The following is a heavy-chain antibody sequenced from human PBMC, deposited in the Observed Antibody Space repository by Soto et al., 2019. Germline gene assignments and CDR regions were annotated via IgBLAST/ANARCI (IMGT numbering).Heavy chain of an antibody. CDR3: ARLTSDCSSTSCYRARNYYYYMDV. CDR1: GGSISSSSYY. D-gene: IGHD2-2*01. CDR2: IYYSGST. J-gene: IGHJ6*03. Sequence: SETLSLTCTVSGGSISSSSYYWGWIRQPPGKGLEWIGSIYYSGSTYYNPSLKSRVTISVDTSKNQFSLKLSSVTAADTAVYYCARLTSDCSSTSCYRARNYYYYMDVWGKGTTVTVSS. V-gene: IGHV4-39*01.